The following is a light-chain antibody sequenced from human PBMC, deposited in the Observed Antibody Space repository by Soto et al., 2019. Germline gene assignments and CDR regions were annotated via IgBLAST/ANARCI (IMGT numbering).Light chain of an antibody. CDR1: QSISGW. Sequence: DIQMTQSPSTLSASVGDRVTITCRASQSISGWLAWYQQKPGKAPKLLIYDASTLESGVPSRFSGSGAGTQFTLTISSLRADDFATYYCQQYDRYSWTFGQGTKVEIK. CDR2: DAS. J-gene: IGKJ1*01. V-gene: IGKV1-5*01. CDR3: QQYDRYSWT.